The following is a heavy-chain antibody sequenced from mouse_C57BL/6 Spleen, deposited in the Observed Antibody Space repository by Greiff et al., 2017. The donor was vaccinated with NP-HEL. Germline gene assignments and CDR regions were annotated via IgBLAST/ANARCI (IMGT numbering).Heavy chain of an antibody. CDR3: ARPPITTVVAHWYFDV. D-gene: IGHD1-1*01. J-gene: IGHJ1*03. V-gene: IGHV7-3*01. Sequence: EVQGVESGGGLVQPGGSLSLSCAASGFTFTDYYMSWVRQPPGKALEWLGFIRNKANGYTTEYSASVKGRFTISRDNSQSILYLQMNALRAEDSATYYCARPPITTVVAHWYFDVWGTGTTVTVSS. CDR1: GFTFTDYY. CDR2: IRNKANGYTT.